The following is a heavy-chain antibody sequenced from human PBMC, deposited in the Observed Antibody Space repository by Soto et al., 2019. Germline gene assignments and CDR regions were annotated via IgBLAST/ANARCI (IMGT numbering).Heavy chain of an antibody. D-gene: IGHD3-10*01. Sequence: GGSLRLACAAFVFTDGSYDMHWVRQVAGKGLEWVSSLGGAGAREYAESVKGRFVISRDNANSLYLQMDSLRAGDTAIYYCTRASFGVGMDLWGQGTPVIVSS. CDR2: LGGAGAR. CDR1: VFTDGSYD. CDR3: TRASFGVGMDL. J-gene: IGHJ6*02. V-gene: IGHV3-13*01.